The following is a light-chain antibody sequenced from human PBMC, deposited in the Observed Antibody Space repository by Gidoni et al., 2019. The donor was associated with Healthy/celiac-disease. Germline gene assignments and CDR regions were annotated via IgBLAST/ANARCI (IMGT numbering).Light chain of an antibody. CDR2: GAS. CDR3: QQYNNWLSWT. J-gene: IGKJ1*01. V-gene: IGKV3-15*01. Sequence: EIVMTQSPATLSVSPGERATLSCRASQGVSSDLAWYQQKPGQAPRLLIYGASTRATGFAARFSGSGSGTEFTLTISSLQSEDFAVYYCQQYNNWLSWTFXQXTKVEIK. CDR1: QGVSSD.